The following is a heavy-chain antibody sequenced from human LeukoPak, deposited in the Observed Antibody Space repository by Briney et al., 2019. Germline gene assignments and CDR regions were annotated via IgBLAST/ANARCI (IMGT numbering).Heavy chain of an antibody. J-gene: IGHJ4*02. CDR2: INHSGST. Sequence: SETLSLTCAVYGGSFSGYYWSWIRQSPGKGLEWIGEINHSGSTNYNPSLKSRVTISVDTSKNQFPLKLSSVTAADTAVYYCASNGDYYFDYWGRGTLVTVSS. D-gene: IGHD4-17*01. V-gene: IGHV4-34*01. CDR3: ASNGDYYFDY. CDR1: GGSFSGYY.